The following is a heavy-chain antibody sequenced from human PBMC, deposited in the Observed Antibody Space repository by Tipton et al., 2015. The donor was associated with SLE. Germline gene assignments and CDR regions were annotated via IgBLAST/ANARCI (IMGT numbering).Heavy chain of an antibody. V-gene: IGHV4-34*01. Sequence: TLSLTCAVYGGSFSGYYWSWIRQPPGKGLEWIGEINHSGSTNYNPSLKSRVTISVDTSKNQFSLKLSSVTAADTAVYYCARGKIAVAVYYFDYWGQGTLVTVSS. CDR1: GGSFSGYY. D-gene: IGHD6-19*01. CDR3: ARGKIAVAVYYFDY. J-gene: IGHJ4*02. CDR2: INHSGST.